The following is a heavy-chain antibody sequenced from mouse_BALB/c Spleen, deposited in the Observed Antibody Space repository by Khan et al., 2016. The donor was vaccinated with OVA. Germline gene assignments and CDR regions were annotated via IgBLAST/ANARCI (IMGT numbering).Heavy chain of an antibody. Sequence: QVQLKQSGAELVKPGASVKLSCKTSGYIFTSYYMYWVKQRPGQGLEWIGEINPNNGDTNFNEKFKSKATLTVDKSSSTAYMQLSSLTSEDSAVYYWTRSGYGTFAYWGQGTLVTVSA. J-gene: IGHJ3*01. CDR1: GYIFTSYY. D-gene: IGHD2-1*01. CDR2: INPNNGDT. V-gene: IGHV1S81*02. CDR3: TRSGYGTFAY.